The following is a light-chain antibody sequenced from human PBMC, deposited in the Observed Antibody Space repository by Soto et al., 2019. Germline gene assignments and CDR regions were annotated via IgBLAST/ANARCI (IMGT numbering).Light chain of an antibody. CDR2: EVS. J-gene: IGLJ2*01. CDR3: TSYTSSATGV. Sequence: QSALTQPASVSGSPGQSITISCTGTSSDVGGYKYVSWYQQHPGKTPKHIIYEVSNRPSGVSNRFSGSKSGNTASLTISGLQAEDEADYYCTSYTSSATGVFGGGTKLTVL. V-gene: IGLV2-14*01. CDR1: SSDVGGYKY.